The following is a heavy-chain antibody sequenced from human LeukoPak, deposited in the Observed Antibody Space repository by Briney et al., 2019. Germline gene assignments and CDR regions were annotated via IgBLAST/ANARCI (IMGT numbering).Heavy chain of an antibody. J-gene: IGHJ4*02. V-gene: IGHV3-23*01. D-gene: IGHD2-15*01. CDR3: AILPWVFVVVVAARVSDY. CDR1: GFTFSSYA. CDR2: ISGSGGST. Sequence: PGGSLRLSCAASGFTFSSYAMIWVRQAPGKGLEWVSPISGSGGSTYYADSVKGRFTISRDNSKNTLYLQMNSLRAEDTAVYYCAILPWVFVVVVAARVSDYWGQGTLVTVSS.